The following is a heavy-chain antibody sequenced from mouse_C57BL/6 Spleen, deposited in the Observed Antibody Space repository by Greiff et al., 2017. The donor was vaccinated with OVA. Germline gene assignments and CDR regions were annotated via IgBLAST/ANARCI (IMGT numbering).Heavy chain of an antibody. D-gene: IGHD2-12*01. V-gene: IGHV1-15*01. Sequence: QVQLQQSGAELVRPGASVTLSCKASGYTFTNYEMHWVKQTPVHGLEWIGAIDPETGGTAYNQKFKGKAILTADKSSSTAYMQLSSLTSEDSAVYYCARRDSDLDYWGQGTTLTVSS. J-gene: IGHJ2*01. CDR1: GYTFTNYE. CDR3: ARRDSDLDY. CDR2: IDPETGGT.